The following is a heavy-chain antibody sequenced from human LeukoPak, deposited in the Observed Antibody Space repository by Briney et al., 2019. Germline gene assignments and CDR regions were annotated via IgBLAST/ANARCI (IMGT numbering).Heavy chain of an antibody. CDR3: ARGIAGRIAAAGDSDY. D-gene: IGHD6-13*01. CDR2: INHSGST. Sequence: SETLSLTCAVYGGSFSGYYWSWIRQPPGKGLEWIGEINHSGSTNYNPSLKSRVTISVDTSKNQFSLKLSSVTAADTAVYYCARGIAGRIAAAGDSDYWGQGTLVTVSS. J-gene: IGHJ4*02. CDR1: GGSFSGYY. V-gene: IGHV4-34*01.